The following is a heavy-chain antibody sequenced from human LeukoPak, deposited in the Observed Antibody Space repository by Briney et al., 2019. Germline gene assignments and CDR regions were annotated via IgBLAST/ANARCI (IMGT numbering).Heavy chain of an antibody. CDR2: IYYSGST. V-gene: IGHV4-39*07. CDR1: GASISRSDYF. J-gene: IGHJ4*02. D-gene: IGHD6-19*01. CDR3: ARGGIAVAAPFDY. Sequence: SETLSLTCTVSGASISRSDYFWGWIRQPPGKGLEWIGSIYYSGSTYYSPSLKGRVTISVDTSKNQFSLKLSSVTAADTAVYYCARGGIAVAAPFDYWGQGTLVTVSS.